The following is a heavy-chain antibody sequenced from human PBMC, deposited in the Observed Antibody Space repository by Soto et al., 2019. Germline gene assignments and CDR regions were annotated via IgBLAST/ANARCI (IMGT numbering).Heavy chain of an antibody. V-gene: IGHV1-3*01. CDR2: INAGNGNT. D-gene: IGHD6-13*01. CDR3: ARAPYSSSWPPAEYFQH. Sequence: GASVKVSCKASGYTFTSYAMHWVRQAPGQRLEWMGWINAGNGNTKYSQEFQGRVTITRDTSASTAYMELSSLRSEDTAVYYCARAPYSSSWPPAEYFQHWGQGTLVTVSS. J-gene: IGHJ1*01. CDR1: GYTFTSYA.